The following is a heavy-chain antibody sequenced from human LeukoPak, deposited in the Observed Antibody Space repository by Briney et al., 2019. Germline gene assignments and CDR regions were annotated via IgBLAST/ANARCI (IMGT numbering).Heavy chain of an antibody. CDR3: ARLLPSAFYHGMDV. CDR2: IFHSGGS. D-gene: IGHD3-16*01. V-gene: IGHV4-59*01. J-gene: IGHJ6*02. Sequence: PSETLSLTCTVSGDSTNNFHWSWIRQPPGKGLEWIGHIFHSGGSKYNPSPKSRATISTDMSKNVLSLELTSVTAADTAVYYCARLLPSAFYHGMDVWGQGTTVTVSS. CDR1: GDSTNNFH.